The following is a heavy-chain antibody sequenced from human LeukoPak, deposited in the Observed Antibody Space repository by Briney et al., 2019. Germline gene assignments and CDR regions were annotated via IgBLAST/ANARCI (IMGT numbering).Heavy chain of an antibody. Sequence: GSLSLSCAASGFTFSNFAMRWVRQPPGEGVEWLGEIHHSGSNNYHPSPKRRVTISVNTSKNQFTLKLTAVAAAATAEYSWARAGDISTGYYTCPNLFDPGGQGTLVTLSS. CDR1: GFTFSNFA. CDR3: ARAGDISTGYYTCPNLFDP. CDR2: IHHSGSN. J-gene: IGHJ5*02. V-gene: IGHV4-34*01. D-gene: IGHD3-9*01.